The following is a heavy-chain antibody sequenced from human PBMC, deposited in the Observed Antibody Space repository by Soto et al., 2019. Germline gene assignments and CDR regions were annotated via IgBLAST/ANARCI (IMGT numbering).Heavy chain of an antibody. J-gene: IGHJ4*02. CDR1: GFTFSSYA. D-gene: IGHD6-6*01. CDR2: ISDNGSNK. Sequence: QVQLVESGGGVVQPGRSLRLSCAASGFTFSSYAMHWVRQAPGKGLEWVAVISDNGSNKYYADSVKGRFTNTRDNSKKTLYLQMSSLRAEDTAEYYCARPYSSSVKFYGQFDYWGQGTLVTVSS. V-gene: IGHV3-30-3*01. CDR3: ARPYSSSVKFYGQFDY.